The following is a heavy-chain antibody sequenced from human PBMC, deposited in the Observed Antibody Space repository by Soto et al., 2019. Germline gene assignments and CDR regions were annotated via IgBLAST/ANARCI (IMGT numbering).Heavy chain of an antibody. CDR3: AKGDGWQGYFDY. D-gene: IGHD6-19*01. J-gene: IGHJ4*02. Sequence: PGGSLRLACAASGFTFSSYAMSWVRQAPGKGLEWVSAISGSGGSTYYADSVKGRFTISRDNSKNTLYLQMNSLRAEDTAVYYCAKGDGWQGYFDYWGQGTLVTVSS. CDR1: GFTFSSYA. CDR2: ISGSGGST. V-gene: IGHV3-23*01.